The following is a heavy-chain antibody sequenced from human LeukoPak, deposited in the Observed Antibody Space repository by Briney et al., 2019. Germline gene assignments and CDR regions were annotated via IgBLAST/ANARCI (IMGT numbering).Heavy chain of an antibody. Sequence: ASVKVSCEVSGYTLTELSMHWVRQAPGKGLEWMGGFDPEDGETIYAQKFQGRVTMTEDTSTDTAYMKLSSLRSEDTAVYYCATNRNTDYGAGFWGQGTLVTVSS. J-gene: IGHJ4*02. CDR3: ATNRNTDYGAGF. CDR2: FDPEDGET. D-gene: IGHD4-17*01. CDR1: GYTLTELS. V-gene: IGHV1-24*01.